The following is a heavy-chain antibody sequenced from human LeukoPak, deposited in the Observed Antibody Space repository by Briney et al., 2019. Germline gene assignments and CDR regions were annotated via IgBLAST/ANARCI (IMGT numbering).Heavy chain of an antibody. J-gene: IGHJ5*02. CDR2: INTDGIST. Sequence: GGSLRLSCAASGFTFSSYWMHWVRQAPGKGPVWVSRINTDGISTSYADSVRGRFTISRDNAKNTLYLQMNSLRAEDTAVYYCAKDTGTARLAYNWFDPWGQGTLVTVSS. CDR3: AKDTGTARLAYNWFDP. V-gene: IGHV3-74*01. CDR1: GFTFSSYW. D-gene: IGHD2-8*02.